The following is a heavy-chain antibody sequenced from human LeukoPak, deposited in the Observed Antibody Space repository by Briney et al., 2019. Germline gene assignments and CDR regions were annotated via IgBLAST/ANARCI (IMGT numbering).Heavy chain of an antibody. CDR3: ARVGDVVVTPGDY. Sequence: GSLRLSCAASGFTFSSYAMSWVRQAPGKGLEWVSTISGSGGSTYYADSVKGRFTISRDNAKNSLYLQMNSLRAEDTAVYYCARVGDVVVTPGDYWGQGTLVTVSS. D-gene: IGHD2-21*02. CDR2: ISGSGGST. V-gene: IGHV3-23*01. J-gene: IGHJ4*02. CDR1: GFTFSSYA.